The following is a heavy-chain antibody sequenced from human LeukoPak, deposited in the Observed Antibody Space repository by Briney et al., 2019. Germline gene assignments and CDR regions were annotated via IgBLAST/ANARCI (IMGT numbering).Heavy chain of an antibody. CDR2: ISSDGGNT. D-gene: IGHD1-26*01. V-gene: IGHV3-74*01. Sequence: PGGSLRLSCAASGITFSTSWMHWVRQAPGKGLVWVSRISSDGGNTIYADSVRGRFTISRDNAKNTLYLQMNSLRAEDTAVYYCARDQSIMGPTTVDYWGQGTLVTVSS. CDR1: GITFSTSW. CDR3: ARDQSIMGPTTVDY. J-gene: IGHJ4*02.